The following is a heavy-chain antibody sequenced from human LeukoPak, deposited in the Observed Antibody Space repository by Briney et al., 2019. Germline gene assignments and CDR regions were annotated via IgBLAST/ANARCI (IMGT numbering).Heavy chain of an antibody. Sequence: GGSLRLSCAASGFTFSSDDMNWVRQAPGKGLEWLSYITSSSFTIYYADSVKGRFTISRDNAKKSLYLQMNSLRAEDTAVYYCAREGSSSRYFDQWGQGILVTVSP. CDR2: ITSSSFTI. J-gene: IGHJ4*02. CDR1: GFTFSSDD. CDR3: AREGSSSRYFDQ. V-gene: IGHV3-48*03. D-gene: IGHD6-6*01.